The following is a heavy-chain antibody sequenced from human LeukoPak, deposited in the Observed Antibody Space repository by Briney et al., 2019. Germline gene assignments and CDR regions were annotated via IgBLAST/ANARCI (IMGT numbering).Heavy chain of an antibody. D-gene: IGHD3-3*01. V-gene: IGHV1-18*01. J-gene: IGHJ6*02. CDR1: GYTFTSYG. CDR3: ARESQRITSFGVPPEGMDV. Sequence: ASVKVSCKASGYTFTSYGISWVRQAPGQGLEWMGWISAYNGNTNYAQKLQGRVTMTTDTSTSTAYMELRSLRSDDTAVYYCARESQRITSFGVPPEGMDVWGQGTTVTVSS. CDR2: ISAYNGNT.